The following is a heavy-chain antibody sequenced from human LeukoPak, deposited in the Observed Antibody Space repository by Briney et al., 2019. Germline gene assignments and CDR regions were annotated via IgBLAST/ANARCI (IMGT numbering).Heavy chain of an antibody. V-gene: IGHV3-7*01. D-gene: IGHD3-22*01. CDR3: ARYCYYDISGYVCFQH. CDR2: KQVLIKK. J-gene: IGHJ1*01. Sequence: KQVLIKKYYVSSLKGRFTIYRENAKNSLYLHMNRLRAEDTAVYYCARYCYYDISGYVCFQHWGQGTLVTVSS.